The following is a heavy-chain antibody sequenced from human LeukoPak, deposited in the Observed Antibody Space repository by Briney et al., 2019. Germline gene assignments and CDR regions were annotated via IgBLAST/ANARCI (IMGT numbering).Heavy chain of an antibody. Sequence: ASVKVSCKASGYTFTGYYMHWVRPAPGPGLEWMGWINPNSGGTNYAQKFQGRVTMTRDTSISTAYMELSRLRSDDTAVYYCARGEPDYYYYYMDVWGKGTTVTVSS. CDR3: ARGEPDYYYYYMDV. J-gene: IGHJ6*03. CDR1: GYTFTGYY. D-gene: IGHD1-26*01. CDR2: INPNSGGT. V-gene: IGHV1-2*02.